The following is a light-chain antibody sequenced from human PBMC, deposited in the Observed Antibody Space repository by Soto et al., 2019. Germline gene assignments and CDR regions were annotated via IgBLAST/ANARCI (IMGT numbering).Light chain of an antibody. J-gene: IGKJ1*01. Sequence: DIQMTQSPSSLSASVGDRVTITCQASQDISNYLNWYQQKPGKAPKLLIYDASNLETGVPSRFSGSGSGTDFTLTISSLQPEDFATYSCQQSYNSPQTFGQGTKVDIK. CDR2: DAS. CDR1: QDISNY. V-gene: IGKV1-39*01. CDR3: QQSYNSPQT.